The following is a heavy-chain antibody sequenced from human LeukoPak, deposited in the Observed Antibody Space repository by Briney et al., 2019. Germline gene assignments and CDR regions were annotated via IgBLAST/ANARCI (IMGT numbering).Heavy chain of an antibody. CDR1: GFTFSTYA. CDR3: ASFSGRYQIDY. Sequence: GSLRLSCAASGFTFSTYAMSWVRQAPGKGLEWIGSMYYSGSTYYNPSLKSRVTISVDTSKNQFSLKLSSVTAADTAVYYCASFSGRYQIDYWGQGTLVTVS. V-gene: IGHV4-39*01. CDR2: MYYSGST. D-gene: IGHD1-26*01. J-gene: IGHJ4*02.